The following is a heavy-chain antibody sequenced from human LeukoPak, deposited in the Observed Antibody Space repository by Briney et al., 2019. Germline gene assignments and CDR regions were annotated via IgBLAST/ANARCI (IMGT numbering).Heavy chain of an antibody. Sequence: SVKVSCKASGGTFSSYAISWVRQAPGQGLEWMGGIIPIFGTANYAQKFQGRVTITADKSTSTAYMELSSLRSEDTAVYYCARAEGGYDFWSGYYFRAFDIWGQGTMVTVSS. CDR3: ARAEGGYDFWSGYYFRAFDI. CDR1: GGTFSSYA. D-gene: IGHD3-3*01. J-gene: IGHJ3*02. V-gene: IGHV1-69*06. CDR2: IIPIFGTA.